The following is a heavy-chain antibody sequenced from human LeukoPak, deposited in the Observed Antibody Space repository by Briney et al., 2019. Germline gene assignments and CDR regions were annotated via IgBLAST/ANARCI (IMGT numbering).Heavy chain of an antibody. Sequence: ASVKVSCKASGYTFTSYYMHWVRQAPGQGLEWMGIINPSGGSTSYAQKFQGRGTMTRDTSTSTAYMELSSLRSEDTAVYYCATASSGYYFSPDYWSQGTLVTVSS. V-gene: IGHV1-46*01. D-gene: IGHD3-22*01. CDR1: GYTFTSYY. CDR2: INPSGGST. CDR3: ATASSGYYFSPDY. J-gene: IGHJ4*02.